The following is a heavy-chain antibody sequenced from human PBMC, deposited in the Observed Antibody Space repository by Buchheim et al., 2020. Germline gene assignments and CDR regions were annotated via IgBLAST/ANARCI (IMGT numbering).Heavy chain of an antibody. V-gene: IGHV3-7*01. Sequence: EVQLVESGGGLVQPGGSVRLSCAASGFTFSNYWMRWLRQAPGEGLEWVGNTKPDGSDKYYVDSVNGRFTIYRDNAKKSLFLQKNSLRAEDTAVYYGARDARSRTSDYWGQGT. CDR1: GFTFSNYW. CDR3: ARDARSRTSDY. J-gene: IGHJ4*02. CDR2: TKPDGSDK. D-gene: IGHD2-8*01.